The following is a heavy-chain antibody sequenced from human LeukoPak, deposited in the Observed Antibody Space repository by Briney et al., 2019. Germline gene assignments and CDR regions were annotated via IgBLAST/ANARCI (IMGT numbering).Heavy chain of an antibody. J-gene: IGHJ4*02. Sequence: SETLSLTCAVYGGSFSGYYWSWRRQPPGKGLWWIGEINHSGSTNYNPSLKSRVTISVDTSKNQFSLKLSSVTAADTAVYYCAILRVYFDYWGQGTLVTVSS. CDR3: AILRVYFDY. CDR1: GGSFSGYY. D-gene: IGHD4-17*01. V-gene: IGHV4-34*01. CDR2: INHSGST.